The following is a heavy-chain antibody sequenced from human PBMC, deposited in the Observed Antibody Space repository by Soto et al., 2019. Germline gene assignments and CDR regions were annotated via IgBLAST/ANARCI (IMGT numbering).Heavy chain of an antibody. CDR3: ARDYDVVVVAAAPAFDI. V-gene: IGHV1-69*13. CDR2: IIPIFGTA. J-gene: IGHJ3*02. CDR1: GGAFSSYA. D-gene: IGHD2-15*01. Sequence: SVKVSCKASGGAFSSYAISWVRQAPGQGLEWMGGIIPIFGTANYAQKFQGRVTITADESTSTAYMELSSLRSEDTAVYYCARDYDVVVVAAAPAFDIWGQGTMVTVSS.